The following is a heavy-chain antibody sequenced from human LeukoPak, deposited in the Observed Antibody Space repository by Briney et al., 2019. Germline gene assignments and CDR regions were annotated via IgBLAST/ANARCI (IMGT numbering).Heavy chain of an antibody. CDR1: GFTFSSYW. D-gene: IGHD3-22*01. V-gene: IGHV3-7*01. CDR3: ARDIESSDSVNYDY. Sequence: GGSLRLSCAASGFTFSSYWMSWVRQAPGKGLEWVAHMKQDGSEEYYVDSVKGRFTISRDNAKNSLYLQMDSLRAEDTAVYYCARDIESSDSVNYDYWGQGTLVTVSS. J-gene: IGHJ4*02. CDR2: MKQDGSEE.